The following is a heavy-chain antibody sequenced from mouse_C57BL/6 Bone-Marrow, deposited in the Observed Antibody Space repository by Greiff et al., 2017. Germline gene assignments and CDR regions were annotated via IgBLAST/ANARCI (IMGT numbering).Heavy chain of an antibody. CDR1: GFSLTSYG. CDR2: IWSGGST. D-gene: IGHD1-1*01. V-gene: IGHV2-2*01. Sequence: QVQLQQSGPGLVQPSQCLSITCTVSGFSLTSYGVHWVRQSPGKGLEWLGVIWSGGSTDYNAAFISRLSISKDNSKSQVFFKRNSLQADDTAIYYCARELRATYWYFDVWGTGTTVTVSS. CDR3: ARELRATYWYFDV. J-gene: IGHJ1*03.